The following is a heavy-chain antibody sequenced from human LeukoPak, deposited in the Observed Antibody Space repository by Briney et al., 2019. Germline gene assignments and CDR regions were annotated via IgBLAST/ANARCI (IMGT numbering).Heavy chain of an antibody. V-gene: IGHV3-30-3*01. CDR1: GFTFSSYA. CDR2: ISDDGSNK. D-gene: IGHD5-18*01. CDR3: ARGTNQLWLLSYLYGMDV. J-gene: IGHJ6*02. Sequence: GTSVRLSCAASGFTFSSYAMHWVRQAPGKGLEWVAVISDDGSNKYYADSVKGRFTISRDNSKNTLYLQMNSLRAEDTAVYYCARGTNQLWLLSYLYGMDVWGQGTTVTVSS.